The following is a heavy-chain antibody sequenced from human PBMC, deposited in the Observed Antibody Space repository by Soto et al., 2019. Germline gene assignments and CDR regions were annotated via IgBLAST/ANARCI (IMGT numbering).Heavy chain of an antibody. CDR1: GFTFNSYT. J-gene: IGHJ4*01. CDR2: ISGSGGSP. V-gene: IGHV3-23*01. Sequence: EVQLLESGGGLVQPGGSLRLSCAASGFTFNSYTMAWVSQAPGKGLEWVSSISGSGGSPSYADSVQGSFTISRDNSRNTLFLQISSLRAEDTATYYCATARCIGNSCYVPDYWGHGSMVTVAS. CDR3: ATARCIGNSCYVPDY. D-gene: IGHD3-16*01.